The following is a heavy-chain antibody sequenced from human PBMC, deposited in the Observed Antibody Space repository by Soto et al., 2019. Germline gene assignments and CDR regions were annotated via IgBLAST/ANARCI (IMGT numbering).Heavy chain of an antibody. V-gene: IGHV3-11*01. Sequence: QVQLVVSGGGLVKPGGSLRISCAASGFTFSDYYISWIRQAPGKGLEWVSYISSSGSIIYYADSVKGRFTISRDNAKNSLYLQMNSLRAEDTAVXXXXXXXXDSNYYAVTPXXXXHFWGQ. CDR3: XXXXXDSNYYAVTPXXXXHF. CDR1: GFTFSDYY. D-gene: IGHD4-4*01. J-gene: IGHJ1*01. CDR2: ISSSGSII.